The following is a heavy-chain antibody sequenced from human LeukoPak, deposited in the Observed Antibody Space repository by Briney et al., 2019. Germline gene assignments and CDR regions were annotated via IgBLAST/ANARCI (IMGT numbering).Heavy chain of an antibody. CDR2: ISSSDSGDSTI. CDR3: ARDHYYDSSGYSYGMDV. J-gene: IGHJ6*02. CDR1: GFTVSSNY. D-gene: IGHD3-22*01. Sequence: GGSLRLSYAASGFTVSSNYMNWVRQAPGEGLEWVSYISSSDSGDSTIYYADSVKGRFTISRDDAKNSLYLQMNSLRAEDTAVYYCARDHYYDSSGYSYGMDVWGQGTTVTVSS. V-gene: IGHV3-48*03.